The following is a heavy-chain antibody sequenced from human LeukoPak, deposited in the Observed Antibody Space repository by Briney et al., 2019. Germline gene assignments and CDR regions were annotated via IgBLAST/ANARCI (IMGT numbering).Heavy chain of an antibody. Sequence: SYTLPLPCTVSGGSIRRYYWLWIRQPPAKGLDGIGYISYSGSTNFNPSLKSRVTISVDTSKNQFSLKLSSVTAADTAVYYCAREGTAGTNLNWFDPWGQGTLVTVSS. CDR3: AREGTAGTNLNWFDP. CDR2: ISYSGST. CDR1: GGSIRRYY. J-gene: IGHJ5*02. D-gene: IGHD1-1*01. V-gene: IGHV4-59*01.